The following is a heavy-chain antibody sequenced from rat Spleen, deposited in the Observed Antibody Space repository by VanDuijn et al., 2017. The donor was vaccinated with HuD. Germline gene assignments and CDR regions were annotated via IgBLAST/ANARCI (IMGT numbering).Heavy chain of an antibody. Sequence: EVQLVESGGGLVQPGRSMKLSCAASGFSFSTFYMAWVRQAPKKGLEWVATIIYDGSRTYYRDSVKGRFTISRDNAKSSLYLQMNSLKSEDTATYYCARHGSVDDVDYWYFDFWGQGASVTVSS. V-gene: IGHV5-22*01. J-gene: IGHJ4*01. D-gene: IGHD1-7*01. CDR1: GFSFSTFY. CDR3: ARHGSVDDVDYWYFDF. CDR2: IIYDGSRT.